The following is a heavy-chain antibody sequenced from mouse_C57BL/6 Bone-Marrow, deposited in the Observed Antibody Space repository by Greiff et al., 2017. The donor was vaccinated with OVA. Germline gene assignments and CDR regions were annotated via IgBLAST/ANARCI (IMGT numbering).Heavy chain of an antibody. CDR1: GYTFTDYY. D-gene: IGHD1-1*02. CDR2: INPNNGGT. J-gene: IGHJ4*01. V-gene: IGHV1-26*01. Sequence: VQLQQSGPELVKPGASVKISCKASGYTFTDYYMNWVKQSHGKSLEWIGDINPNNGGTSYNQKFKGKATLTVDKSSSTAYMELRSLTSEDSAVYYCARRGCDAMDYWGQGTSVTVSS. CDR3: ARRGCDAMDY.